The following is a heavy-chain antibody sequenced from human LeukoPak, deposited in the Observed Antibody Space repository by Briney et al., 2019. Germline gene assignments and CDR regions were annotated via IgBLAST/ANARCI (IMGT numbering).Heavy chain of an antibody. CDR1: GGSISSGSYY. Sequence: SETLSLTCTVSGGSISSGSYYWSWIRQPAGKGLEWIGRIYTSGSTNYNPSLKSRVTISVDTSKNQFSLKLSSVTAADTAVYYCARGLSRGGPNCFDPWGQGPLVTASP. D-gene: IGHD6-19*01. V-gene: IGHV4-61*02. J-gene: IGHJ5*02. CDR3: ARGLSRGGPNCFDP. CDR2: IYTSGST.